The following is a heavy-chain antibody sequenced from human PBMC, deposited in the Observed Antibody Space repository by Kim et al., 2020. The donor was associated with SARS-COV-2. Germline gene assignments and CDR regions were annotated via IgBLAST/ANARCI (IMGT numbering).Heavy chain of an antibody. Sequence: SETLSLTCSVSGASINNNNYYWAWIRQPPGQTLEWIATIYYSGITYSNPSLKSRVTISIDTSKNQFSLNLTSVTAADTAMYYCARRDALGYGTSGQFDY. CDR3: ARRDALGYGTSGQFDY. D-gene: IGHD3-3*01. J-gene: IGHJ4*01. CDR2: IYYSGIT. V-gene: IGHV4-39*07. CDR1: GASINNNNYY.